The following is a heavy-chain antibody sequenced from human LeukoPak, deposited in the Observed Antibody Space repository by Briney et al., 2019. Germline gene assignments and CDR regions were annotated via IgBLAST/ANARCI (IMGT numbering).Heavy chain of an antibody. D-gene: IGHD4-17*01. CDR2: IYSGGST. Sequence: GGSLRLSCAASGFTVSSNYMSWVRQAPGKGLEWVSVIYSGGSTYYADSVKGRFTISRDNSKNTLYLQMNSLRAEDTAVYYCAKDYDGVPFDYSGQGTLVTVSS. J-gene: IGHJ4*02. V-gene: IGHV3-53*01. CDR3: AKDYDGVPFDY. CDR1: GFTVSSNY.